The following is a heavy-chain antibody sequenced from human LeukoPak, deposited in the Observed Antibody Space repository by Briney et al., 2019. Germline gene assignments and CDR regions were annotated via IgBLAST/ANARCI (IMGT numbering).Heavy chain of an antibody. CDR3: ASSTASYCNGGSCGYDYYGMDV. CDR1: GFTFSDYY. J-gene: IGHJ6*02. V-gene: IGHV3-11*01. Sequence: PGGSLRLYCAASGFTFSDYYMSWIRQAPGKGLEWVSYISSSGSTIYYADSVKGRFTISRDNAKNSLYLQMNSLRAEDTAVYYCASSTASYCNGGSCGYDYYGMDVWGQGTTVTVSS. CDR2: ISSSGSTI. D-gene: IGHD2-15*01.